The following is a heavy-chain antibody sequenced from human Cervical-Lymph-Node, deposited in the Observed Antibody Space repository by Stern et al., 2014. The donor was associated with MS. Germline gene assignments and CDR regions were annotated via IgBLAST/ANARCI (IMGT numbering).Heavy chain of an antibody. D-gene: IGHD6-19*01. Sequence: EVQLVESGGGLVQPGGSLRLSWAASGFTFSNYWMNWVRQAPGKGLEWVANVKQDGSETYYVDAVKGRFTISRDNAKNSLYLQVNSLRAEDTAVYYCVRAAFTTGWYYWYFDLWGRGTLVTVSS. CDR2: VKQDGSET. CDR3: VRAAFTTGWYYWYFDL. V-gene: IGHV3-7*01. CDR1: GFTFSNYW. J-gene: IGHJ2*01.